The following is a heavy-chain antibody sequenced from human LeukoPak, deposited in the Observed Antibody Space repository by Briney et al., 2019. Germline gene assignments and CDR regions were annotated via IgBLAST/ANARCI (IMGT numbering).Heavy chain of an antibody. J-gene: IGHJ3*02. V-gene: IGHV3-15*01. D-gene: IGHD2-2*02. CDR1: GFTFSNAW. Sequence: PGGSLRLSCAASGFTFSNAWMSWVRQAPGKGLEGVGRIKSKTDGGATDYAAPVKGRFTISRDDSKNTLYLQMNSLKTEDTAVYYCTTASTPIKYCSSTSCYTGSDAFDIWGQGTMVTVSS. CDR2: IKSKTDGGAT. CDR3: TTASTPIKYCSSTSCYTGSDAFDI.